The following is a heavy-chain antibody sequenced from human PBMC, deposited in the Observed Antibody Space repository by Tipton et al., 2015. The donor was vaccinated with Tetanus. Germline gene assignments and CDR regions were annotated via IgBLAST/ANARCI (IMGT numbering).Heavy chain of an antibody. CDR1: NGSVSSSLYC. CDR3: ARHPYASVNDWFDP. Sequence: TLSLTCTVSNGSVSSSLYCWACVRQSPGRGLEWIGTIYYNGNTYYNPSLNSRITISMDTSKNQFSLKLTSVTAADTAVYYCARHPYASVNDWFDPWGQGTLVTVSS. D-gene: IGHD3-16*01. CDR2: IYYNGNT. V-gene: IGHV4-39*01. J-gene: IGHJ5*02.